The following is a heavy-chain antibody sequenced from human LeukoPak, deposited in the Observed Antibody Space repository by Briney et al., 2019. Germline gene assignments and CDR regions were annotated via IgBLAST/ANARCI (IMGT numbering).Heavy chain of an antibody. CDR3: ATAGGDGSRMGFDP. V-gene: IGHV3-74*01. Sequence: GGSLRLSCADSGFTFSRYWMHWVRQTPGKGLVWVSCISADGSVTRYADSVKGRFTISRDNTKSTLYLQMHSLRAADTAVYYCATAGGDGSRMGFDPWGQGTLVTVSS. J-gene: IGHJ5*02. D-gene: IGHD2-15*01. CDR1: GFTFSRYW. CDR2: ISADGSVT.